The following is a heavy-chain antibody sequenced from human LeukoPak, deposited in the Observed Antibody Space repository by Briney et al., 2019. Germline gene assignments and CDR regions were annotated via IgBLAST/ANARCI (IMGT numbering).Heavy chain of an antibody. CDR2: ISYDGSNK. CDR3: AKENLQIAYCGGDCSPDAFDI. J-gene: IGHJ3*02. D-gene: IGHD2-21*02. V-gene: IGHV3-30-3*01. CDR1: GFTFSSYA. Sequence: GGSLRLSCAASGFTFSSYAMHWVRQAPGKGLEWVAVISYDGSNKYYADSVKGRFTISRDNSKNTLYLQMNSLRAEDTAVYYCAKENLQIAYCGGDCSPDAFDIWGQGTMVTVSS.